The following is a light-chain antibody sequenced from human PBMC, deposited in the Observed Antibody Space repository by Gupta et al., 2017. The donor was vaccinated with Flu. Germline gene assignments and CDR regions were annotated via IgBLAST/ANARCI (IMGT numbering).Light chain of an antibody. CDR3: QQRSGLPMYT. CDR1: QSVNNQ. Sequence: EIGLTQSPVTLSLSPGDSAILSCRASQSVNNQLAWYQQRPGQPPRLLMFDASRRAAGIPARFSGSGSGTDFTLTITTLEPEDFAVYYCQQRSGLPMYTFGQGTKLEIK. J-gene: IGKJ2*01. CDR2: DAS. V-gene: IGKV3-11*01.